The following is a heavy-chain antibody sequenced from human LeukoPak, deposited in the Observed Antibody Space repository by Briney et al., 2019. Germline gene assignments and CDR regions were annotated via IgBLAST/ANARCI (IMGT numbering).Heavy chain of an antibody. V-gene: IGHV4-59*01. D-gene: IGHD3-10*01. CDR1: GGSIRGYY. CDR2: IYSSGST. Sequence: SSETLSLTCNVSGGSIRGYYWSWIQQPPGKGLEWIGYIYSSGSTNYNPSLKSRVTMSVDTSKNQFSLKVSSVTAADTAVYYCARVFDSGSQAYFYYMDVWGKGTTVTISS. J-gene: IGHJ6*03. CDR3: ARVFDSGSQAYFYYMDV.